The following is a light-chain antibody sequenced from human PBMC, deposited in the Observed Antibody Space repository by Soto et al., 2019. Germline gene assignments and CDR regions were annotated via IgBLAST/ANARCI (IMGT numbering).Light chain of an antibody. CDR3: QQYNNWLLIT. CDR1: QSVLASSNNNNY. V-gene: IGKV4-1*01. J-gene: IGKJ5*01. Sequence: DMVITHSPDPLSVSLGERATRNCKSSQSVLASSNNNNYVALYQQKPGQPPKVVIYWASTRGSGVTERFSGSGSGTEFTLTISSLQSEDFAVYYCQQYNNWLLITFGQGTRLEIK. CDR2: WAS.